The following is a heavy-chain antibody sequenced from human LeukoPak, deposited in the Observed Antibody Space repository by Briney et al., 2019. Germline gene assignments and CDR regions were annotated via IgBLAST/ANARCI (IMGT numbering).Heavy chain of an antibody. CDR1: GGSISSSSYY. D-gene: IGHD6-13*01. Sequence: SETLSLTCTVSGGSISSSSYYWGWIRQPPGKGLEWIGSIYYSGSTYYNPSLKSRVTISVDTSKNQFSLKLSSVTAADTAVYYCARRLTGYSSHYYYYYMDVWGKGTTVTVSS. J-gene: IGHJ6*03. V-gene: IGHV4-39*07. CDR2: IYYSGST. CDR3: ARRLTGYSSHYYYYYMDV.